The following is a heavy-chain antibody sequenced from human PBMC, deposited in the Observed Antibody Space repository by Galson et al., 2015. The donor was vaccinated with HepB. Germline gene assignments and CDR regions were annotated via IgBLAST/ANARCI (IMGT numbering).Heavy chain of an antibody. J-gene: IGHJ5*02. Sequence: LVKPTQTLTLTCTFSGFSLSTSGMCVSWIRQPPGKGLEWIGSIYYSGSTYYNPSLKSRVTISVDTSKNQFSLKLSSVTAADTAVYYCARRLWSGYYNWFDPWGQGTLVTVSS. CDR1: GFSLSTSGMC. CDR3: ARRLWSGYYNWFDP. D-gene: IGHD3-3*01. V-gene: IGHV4-39*01. CDR2: IYYSGST.